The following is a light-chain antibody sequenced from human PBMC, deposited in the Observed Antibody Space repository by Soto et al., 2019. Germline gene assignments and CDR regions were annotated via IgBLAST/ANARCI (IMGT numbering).Light chain of an antibody. CDR1: NIGTKS. V-gene: IGLV3-21*02. J-gene: IGLJ3*02. CDR3: QVWDSSSDHRV. CDR2: DDS. Sequence: SSELTQPPSLSVAPGQTARITCGGNNIGTKSVQWYQQKPGQAPVLVVYDDSDRPSGIPERFSGSNPGNTATLTISRVEDGDEADFYCQVWDSSSDHRVFGGGTKLTVL.